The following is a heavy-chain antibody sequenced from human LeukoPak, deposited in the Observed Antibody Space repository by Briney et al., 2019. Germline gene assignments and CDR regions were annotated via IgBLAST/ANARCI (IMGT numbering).Heavy chain of an antibody. CDR2: IYYSGST. D-gene: IGHD6-13*01. CDR1: GGSISSYY. CDR3: ARRAADGYYYYYMDV. Sequence: SETLSLTCTVSGGSISSYYWSWIRQPPGKGLEWIGYIYYSGSTNYNPSLKSRVTISVDTSMNQFSLKLSSVTAADTAVYYCARRAADGYYYYYMDVWGKGTTVTVSS. J-gene: IGHJ6*03. V-gene: IGHV4-59*01.